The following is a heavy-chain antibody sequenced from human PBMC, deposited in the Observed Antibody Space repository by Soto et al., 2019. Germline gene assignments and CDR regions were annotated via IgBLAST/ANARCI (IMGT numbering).Heavy chain of an antibody. CDR1: GGSISSSSYY. V-gene: IGHV4-39*01. CDR2: IYYSGST. D-gene: IGHD3-22*01. J-gene: IGHJ6*03. Sequence: SETLSLTCTVSGGSISSSSYYWGWIRQPPGKGLEWIGSIYYSGSTYYNPSLKSRVTISVDTSKNQFSLRLSSVTAADTAVYYCARLYDSSGYYYYYYYYMDVWGKGTTVTVSS. CDR3: ARLYDSSGYYYYYYYYMDV.